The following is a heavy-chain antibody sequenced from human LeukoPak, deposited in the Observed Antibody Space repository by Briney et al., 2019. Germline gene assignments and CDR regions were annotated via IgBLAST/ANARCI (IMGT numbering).Heavy chain of an antibody. CDR2: VSSRSSYI. J-gene: IGHJ4*02. D-gene: IGHD2-21*01. CDR3: ARGGGYCGGDCYGIDY. V-gene: IGHV3-21*01. Sequence: GGSLRLSCAASGFTFSPYTMNWVRQAPGKGLEWVSSVSSRSSYINYAGSVKGRFTIPRDDAKNSLYLQMNSLRAEDTAVYYCARGGGYCGGDCYGIDYWGQGTLVTVSS. CDR1: GFTFSPYT.